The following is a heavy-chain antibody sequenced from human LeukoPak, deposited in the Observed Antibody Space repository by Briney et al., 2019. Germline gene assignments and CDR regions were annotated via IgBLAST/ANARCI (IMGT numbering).Heavy chain of an antibody. CDR3: ARDPPGGYQFGY. CDR1: GFTFSSYA. Sequence: GGSLRLSCAAPGFTFSSYAMHWVRQAPGKGLEWVAVISYDGSNKYYADSVKGRFTISRDDSKNTLYLQMNSLRAEDTAVYYCARDPPGGYQFGYWGQGTLVTVSS. J-gene: IGHJ4*02. V-gene: IGHV3-30-3*01. CDR2: ISYDGSNK. D-gene: IGHD3-16*02.